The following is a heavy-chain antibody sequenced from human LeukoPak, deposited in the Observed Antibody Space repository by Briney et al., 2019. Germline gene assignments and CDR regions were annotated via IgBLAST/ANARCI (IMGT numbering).Heavy chain of an antibody. J-gene: IGHJ6*03. CDR2: ISSSGSTI. V-gene: IGHV3-48*03. CDR3: ARGPVTSMDL. D-gene: IGHD2-2*01. Sequence: GGSLRLSCAASGFTFSSYEMNWVRQAPGKGLEWVSYISSSGSTIYYADSVKGRFTISRDNAKNSLYLQMNSLRAEDTAVYYCARGPVTSMDLWGKGTTVTVSS. CDR1: GFTFSSYE.